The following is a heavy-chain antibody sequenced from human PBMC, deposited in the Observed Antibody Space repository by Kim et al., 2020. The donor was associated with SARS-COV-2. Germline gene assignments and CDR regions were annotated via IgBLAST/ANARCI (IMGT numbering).Heavy chain of an antibody. CDR2: IYYSGST. CDR1: GGSISSGGYY. D-gene: IGHD3-10*01. J-gene: IGHJ6*02. V-gene: IGHV4-31*03. Sequence: SETLSLTCTVSGGSISSGGYYWSWIRQHPGKGLEWIGYIYYSGSTYYNPSLKSRVTISVDTSKNQFSLKLSSVTAADTAVYYCAREGSSGGSGKKYGMDVWGQGTTVTVSS. CDR3: AREGSSGGSGKKYGMDV.